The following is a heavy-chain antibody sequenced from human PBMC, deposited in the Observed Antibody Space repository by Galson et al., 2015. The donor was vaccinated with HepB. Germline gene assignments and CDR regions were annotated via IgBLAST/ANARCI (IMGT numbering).Heavy chain of an antibody. V-gene: IGHV4-30-4*01. CDR2: IYYSGST. CDR1: GGSISSGDYY. CDR3: ARDGVDTPFDY. Sequence: PSETLSLTCTVSGGSISSGDYYWSWIRQPPGKGLEWIGYIYYSGSTYYNPSLKSRVTISVDTSKNQFSLKLSSVTAADTAVYYCARDGVDTPFDYWGQGTLVTVSS. J-gene: IGHJ4*02. D-gene: IGHD5-18*01.